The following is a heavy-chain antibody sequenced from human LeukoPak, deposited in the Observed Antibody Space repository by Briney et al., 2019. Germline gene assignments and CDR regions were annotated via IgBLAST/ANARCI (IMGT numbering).Heavy chain of an antibody. V-gene: IGHV3-33*06. J-gene: IGHJ4*02. D-gene: IGHD1-26*01. Sequence: PGGSLRLSCAAYGFSFDSHIMHWVRQAPGKGLEWVAGIWYDGSRRHYGDSVEGRFSVSRDNSRNTLDLQMNSLTADDTAIYYCAKDKWEERGNYYHYFDYWGQGILVIVSS. CDR3: AKDKWEERGNYYHYFDY. CDR2: IWYDGSRR. CDR1: GFSFDSHI.